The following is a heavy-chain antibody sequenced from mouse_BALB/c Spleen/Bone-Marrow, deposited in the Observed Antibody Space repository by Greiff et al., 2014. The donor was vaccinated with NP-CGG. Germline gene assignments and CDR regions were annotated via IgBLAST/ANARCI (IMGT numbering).Heavy chain of an antibody. CDR2: IAPGSGST. CDR1: GYTFTNSW. J-gene: IGHJ1*01. V-gene: IGHV1S41*01. Sequence: DLVKPGASVKLSCKTSGYTFTNSWINWIKQRPGQGLEWLGRIAPGSGSTYYNEMFKVKAPLTVDTSSSTAYIQLSSLSSEDAAVYFCARERYGYDGWYFDVWGAGTTVTVSS. D-gene: IGHD2-2*01. CDR3: ARERYGYDGWYFDV.